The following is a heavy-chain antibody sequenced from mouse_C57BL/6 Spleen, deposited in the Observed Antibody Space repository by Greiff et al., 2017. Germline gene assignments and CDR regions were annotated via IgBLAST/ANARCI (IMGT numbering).Heavy chain of an antibody. CDR1: GYTFTEYT. CDR3: ARHEEGQLGRGYFDV. Sequence: VKLMESGAELVKPGASVKLSCKASGYTFTEYTIHWVKQRSGQGLEWIGWFYPGSGSIKYNEKFKDKATLTADKSSSTVYMELSRLTSEDSAVYFCARHEEGQLGRGYFDVWGTGTTVTVSS. CDR2: FYPGSGSI. V-gene: IGHV1-62-2*01. D-gene: IGHD4-1*02. J-gene: IGHJ1*03.